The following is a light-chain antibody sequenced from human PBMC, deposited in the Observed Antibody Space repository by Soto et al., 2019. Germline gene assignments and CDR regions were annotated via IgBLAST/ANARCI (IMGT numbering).Light chain of an antibody. CDR2: EDN. CDR1: SSDVGSYNL. Sequence: QSALTQPASGSGSPGQSITISCTGTSSDVGSYNLVSWYQHHPGKAPKFIIYEDNKRPSGVSTRFSGSKSGNTASLTISGLQDEDEDDDYSCAYVRSNAILFGGGTKVTV. J-gene: IGLJ2*01. V-gene: IGLV2-23*01. CDR3: CAYVRSNAIL.